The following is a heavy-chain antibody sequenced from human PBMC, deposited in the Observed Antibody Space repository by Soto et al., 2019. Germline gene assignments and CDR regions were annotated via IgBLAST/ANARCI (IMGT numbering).Heavy chain of an antibody. D-gene: IGHD3-10*01. V-gene: IGHV4-4*02. CDR3: ARLVYDTRLNYMYFDF. CDR2: IFHDGTA. J-gene: IGHJ4*02. CDR1: GVSISSGNW. Sequence: SETLSLACAVSGVSISSGNWWTWVRQSPQRGLEYIGEIFHDGTANYYPSFERRVAISVDTSKNQFSLKLTSVTAADTAIYFCARLVYDTRLNYMYFDFWGQGTLVTVSS.